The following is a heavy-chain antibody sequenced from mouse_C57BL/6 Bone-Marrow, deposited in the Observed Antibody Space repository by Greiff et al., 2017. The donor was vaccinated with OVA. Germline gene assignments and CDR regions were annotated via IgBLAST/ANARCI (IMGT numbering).Heavy chain of an antibody. D-gene: IGHD1-1*01. Sequence: QVQLQQSGPGLVQPSQSLSITCTVSGFSLTSYGVHWVRQPPGKGLEWLGVIWSGGSTDYNAAFISRLSISKDNSKSQVFCKMNSLQADDTAIYYCATSPLLRYRYFDVWGTGTTVTVSS. J-gene: IGHJ1*03. CDR1: GFSLTSYG. CDR3: ATSPLLRYRYFDV. CDR2: IWSGGST. V-gene: IGHV2-4*01.